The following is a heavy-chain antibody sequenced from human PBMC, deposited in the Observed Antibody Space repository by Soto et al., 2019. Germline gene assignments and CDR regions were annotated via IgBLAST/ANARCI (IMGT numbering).Heavy chain of an antibody. V-gene: IGHV3-33*01. CDR2: LWYDGSNK. CDR1: GFTFSLYG. D-gene: IGHD3-16*01. J-gene: IGHJ6*02. CDR3: ARGLRGISVYGRDV. Sequence: QVQLVESGGGVVQPGRSLRLSCAASGFTFSLYGMHWVRQAPGRGLERVAVLWYDGSNKFYADSVKGRFTTSRDNSKNTLYQQMNSLRDEDPAVYYCARGLRGISVYGRDVWGQGTTFIFPS.